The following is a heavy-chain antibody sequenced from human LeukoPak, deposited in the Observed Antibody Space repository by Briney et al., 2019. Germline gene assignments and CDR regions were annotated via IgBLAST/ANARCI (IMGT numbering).Heavy chain of an antibody. D-gene: IGHD1-26*01. CDR2: INAGNGNT. CDR1: GYTFTSYA. Sequence: LEASVKVSCKASGYTFTSYAMHWVRQAPGQRLEWMGWINAGNGNTKYSQKFQGRVTITRDTSASTAYMELSSLGSEDTAVYYRAVGVADYYYYGMDVWGQGTTVTVSS. V-gene: IGHV1-3*01. CDR3: AVGVADYYYYGMDV. J-gene: IGHJ6*02.